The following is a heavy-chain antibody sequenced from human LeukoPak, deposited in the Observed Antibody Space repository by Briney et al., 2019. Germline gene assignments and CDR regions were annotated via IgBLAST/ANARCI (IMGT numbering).Heavy chain of an antibody. Sequence: PGGSLRLSCAASGFTVSSNYMSWVHQAPGKGLEWVSVIYSDGSTYYADSVKGRFTISRDNSKNTLYLQMNSLRAEDTAVYYCARGQTSRSQFDPWGQGTLVTVSS. V-gene: IGHV3-53*01. D-gene: IGHD6-6*01. CDR2: IYSDGST. CDR1: GFTVSSNY. CDR3: ARGQTSRSQFDP. J-gene: IGHJ5*02.